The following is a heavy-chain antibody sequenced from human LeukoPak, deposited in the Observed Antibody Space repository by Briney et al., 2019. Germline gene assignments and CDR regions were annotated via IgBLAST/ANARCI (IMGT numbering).Heavy chain of an antibody. J-gene: IGHJ6*02. CDR2: INHSGST. CDR1: GGSFSGYY. Sequence: SETLSLTRAVYGGSFSGYYWSWIRQPPGKGLEWIGEINHSGSTNYNPSLKSRVTISVGTSKNQFSLKLSSVTAADTAVYYCAREDTAMPYYYYYGMDVWGQGTTVTVSS. D-gene: IGHD5-18*01. CDR3: AREDTAMPYYYYYGMDV. V-gene: IGHV4-34*01.